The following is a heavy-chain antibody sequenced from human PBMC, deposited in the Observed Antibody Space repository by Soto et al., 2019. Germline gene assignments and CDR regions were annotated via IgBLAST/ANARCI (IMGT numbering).Heavy chain of an antibody. Sequence: DVQLMESGGCLVQPGGSLRLSCAASGFTFSYYWMTWVRQAPGKGLEWVANIRRDGGEEHYVDSVKGRFSVSRDNAKESLYLEMISLRMEEMAVDYWAVGATYRASSFYYGVFNMLGEGTM. CDR2: IRRDGGEE. CDR3: AVGATYRASSFYYGVFNM. V-gene: IGHV3-7*05. CDR1: GFTFSYYW. J-gene: IGHJ3*02. D-gene: IGHD2-21*01.